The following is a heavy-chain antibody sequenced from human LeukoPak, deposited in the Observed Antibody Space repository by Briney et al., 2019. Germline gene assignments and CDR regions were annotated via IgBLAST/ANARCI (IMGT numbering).Heavy chain of an antibody. V-gene: IGHV4-39*07. CDR3: AERFYGSGSRSPFGMDV. CDR2: IYYSGST. Sequence: SETLSLTCTVSGGSISSSSYYWGWIRQPPGKGLEWIGSIYYSGSTYYNPSLKSRVTISVDTSKNQFSLKLSSVTAADTAVYYCAERFYGSGSRSPFGMDVWGQGTTVTVSS. J-gene: IGHJ6*02. CDR1: GGSISSSSYY. D-gene: IGHD3-10*01.